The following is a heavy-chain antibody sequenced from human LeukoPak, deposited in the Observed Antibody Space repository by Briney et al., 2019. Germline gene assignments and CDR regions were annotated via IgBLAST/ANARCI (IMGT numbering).Heavy chain of an antibody. V-gene: IGHV3-21*01. J-gene: IGHJ4*02. CDR1: GFTFSSFS. CDR2: ISSGLSST. CDR3: ARDEALDY. Sequence: GRSLRPSCAASGFTFSSFSMNWVRQAPGKGLEWVSSISSGLSSTYYADSVKGRFTISRDNSKNSRYLQMNSLSAEDTAVDYCARDEALDYWGQGSLVTVSS.